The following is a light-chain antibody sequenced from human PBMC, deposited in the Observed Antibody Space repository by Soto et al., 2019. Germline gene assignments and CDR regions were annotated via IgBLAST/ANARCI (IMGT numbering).Light chain of an antibody. Sequence: EIVLTQSPATLSLSPGEGAALSCRASHNFSASYLAWYQQKPGQAPRLLIHGSSNRAVGIPDRFSGSGSGTEFTLTISRLEPEDFAVYYCQQYIRSPYTFGQGTRLEIK. CDR3: QQYIRSPYT. CDR1: HNFSASY. V-gene: IGKV3-20*01. J-gene: IGKJ2*01. CDR2: GSS.